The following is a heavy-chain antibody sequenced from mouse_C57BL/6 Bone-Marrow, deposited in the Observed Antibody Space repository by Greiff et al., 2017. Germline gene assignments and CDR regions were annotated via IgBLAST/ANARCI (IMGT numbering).Heavy chain of an antibody. J-gene: IGHJ2*01. CDR2: IDPETGGT. V-gene: IGHV1-15*01. D-gene: IGHD1-1*01. Sequence: QVQLQQSGAELVRPGASVTLSCKASGYTFTDYEMHWVKQTPVHGLEWIGAIDPETGGTAYNQKFKGKAILTADKSTSTAYMELRRLTSEDSAVYYSTRNYGSSYDYWGQGTTLTVSS. CDR3: TRNYGSSYDY. CDR1: GYTFTDYE.